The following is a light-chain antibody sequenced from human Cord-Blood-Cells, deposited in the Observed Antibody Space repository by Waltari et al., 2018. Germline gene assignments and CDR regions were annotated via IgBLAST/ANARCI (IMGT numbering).Light chain of an antibody. Sequence: EIVLTQSPGPLSLSPGERATLSCRASQSVSSSYLAWDQQQPGQAPGILIYGASSRATGSPDRFSGSGSGTDFTLTISRLEPEGFAVYYCQQYGSSPWTFGQGTKVEIK. J-gene: IGKJ1*01. CDR1: QSVSSSY. CDR3: QQYGSSPWT. CDR2: GAS. V-gene: IGKV3-20*01.